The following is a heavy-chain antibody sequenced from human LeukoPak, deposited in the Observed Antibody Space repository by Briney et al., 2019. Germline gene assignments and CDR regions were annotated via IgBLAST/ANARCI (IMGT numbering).Heavy chain of an antibody. D-gene: IGHD2-21*01. Sequence: SETLPLTCTVSGDSINNFYYIWIRQPAGKGPEWIGRIYSSGSTNYNASLNSRATMSVDASKNQFSLQLPSVSPADTAVYYCARESPNGDWNIWGQGILVTVSS. V-gene: IGHV4-4*07. CDR2: IYSSGST. CDR1: GDSINNFY. CDR3: ARESPNGDWNI. J-gene: IGHJ4*02.